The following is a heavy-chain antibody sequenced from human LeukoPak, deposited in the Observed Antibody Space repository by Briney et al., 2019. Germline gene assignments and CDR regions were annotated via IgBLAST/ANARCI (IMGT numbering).Heavy chain of an antibody. CDR3: TLYYNAFDI. D-gene: IGHD3-10*01. J-gene: IGHJ3*02. V-gene: IGHV3-15*01. CDR2: IKSKGDGGTT. CDR1: GFIFSNAW. Sequence: TGGSLTLSCAASGFIFSNAWMSWVRQAPGKGLEWVGRIKSKGDGGTTDYAAPVKGRFTISRDDSKNTLYLQMNSLKTEDTAVYYCTLYYNAFDIWGQGTMVTVSS.